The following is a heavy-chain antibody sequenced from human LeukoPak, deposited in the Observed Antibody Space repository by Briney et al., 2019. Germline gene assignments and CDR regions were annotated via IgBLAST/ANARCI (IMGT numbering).Heavy chain of an antibody. CDR3: ARENVLYCGGDCATSAFDI. J-gene: IGHJ3*02. CDR1: GGSISSGSYY. D-gene: IGHD2-21*02. Sequence: SETLSLACTVSGGSISSGSYYWRWIRKPGGKGLEWIGRIYTSGSTKYKPSLKSRVTISVDTSKNQFSLKLSSVTAADTAVYYCARENVLYCGGDCATSAFDIWGQGTMVTVSS. V-gene: IGHV4-61*02. CDR2: IYTSGST.